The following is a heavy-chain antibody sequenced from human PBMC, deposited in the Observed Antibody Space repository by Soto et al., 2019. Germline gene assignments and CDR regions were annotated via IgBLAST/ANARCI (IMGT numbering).Heavy chain of an antibody. D-gene: IGHD3-10*01. CDR3: TRAAWFPYLSFY. Sequence: EVQLVESGGGWGQPGGSLRLYCAASGFTFSRFELHWVRQAPGKGLEWISYISSSGSTAYYASSVEGRFTISRDHANNAVYLQMDSLRAEDKALYYCTRAAWFPYLSFYWGQGALVTVSS. V-gene: IGHV3-48*03. J-gene: IGHJ4*02. CDR2: ISSSGSTA. CDR1: GFTFSRFE.